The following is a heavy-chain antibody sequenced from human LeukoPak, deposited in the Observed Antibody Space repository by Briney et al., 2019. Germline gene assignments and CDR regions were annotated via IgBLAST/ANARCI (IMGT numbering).Heavy chain of an antibody. V-gene: IGHV3-33*06. CDR1: GFTFSSYG. D-gene: IGHD3-22*01. CDR2: IWYDGSNK. J-gene: IGHJ4*02. CDR3: AKEHYYDSSGYPSFDY. Sequence: GGSLRLSCAASGFTFSSYGMHWVRQAPGKGLEWGAVIWYDGSNKYYADSVKGRFTISRDNSKNTLYLQMNSLRAEDTAVYYCAKEHYYDSSGYPSFDYWGQGTLVTVSS.